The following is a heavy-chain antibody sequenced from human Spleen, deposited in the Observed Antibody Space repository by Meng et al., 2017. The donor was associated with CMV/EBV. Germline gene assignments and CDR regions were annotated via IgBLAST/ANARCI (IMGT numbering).Heavy chain of an antibody. CDR3: ARVWGSGYFDY. V-gene: IGHV3-21*01. D-gene: IGHD6-19*01. CDR2: IGSDSVYM. J-gene: IGHJ4*02. Sequence: ETLSLTCAASGFTFSPYSMNWVRQAPEKGLEWVSSIGSDSVYMYYADSVRGRFTVSRDNAKNSLYLQMNSLRAEDTAVYFCARVWGSGYFDYWGRGTLVTVSS. CDR1: GFTFSPYS.